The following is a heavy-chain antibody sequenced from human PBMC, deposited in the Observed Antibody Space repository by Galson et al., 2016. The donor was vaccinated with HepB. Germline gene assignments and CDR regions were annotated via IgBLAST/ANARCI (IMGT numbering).Heavy chain of an antibody. CDR1: GFNFRAAW. D-gene: IGHD1-26*01. V-gene: IGHV3-15*01. Sequence: SLRLSCAASGFNFRAAWMTWIRQPPGKGLGWVGRIHSKSDGGATEYSPPVKGRFSLSRDDSRKTLYLQMNSRKRYDTGVYYCVTDLEQSGSYIYWGQGTLVTVFS. CDR3: VTDLEQSGSYIY. CDR2: IHSKSDGGAT. J-gene: IGHJ4*02.